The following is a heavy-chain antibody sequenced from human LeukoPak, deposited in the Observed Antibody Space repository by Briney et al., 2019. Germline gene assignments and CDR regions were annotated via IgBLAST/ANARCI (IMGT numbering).Heavy chain of an antibody. CDR2: IKQDGSEK. CDR1: GFTSSRYS. CDR3: ARDLRDRDYGGNSGGWGYYYYGMDV. V-gene: IGHV3-7*01. D-gene: IGHD4-17*01. Sequence: PGGSLRLSCAASGFTSSRYSMNWVRQAPGKGLEWVANIKQDGSEKYYVDSVKGRFTISRDNAKNSLYLQMNSLRAEDTAVYYCARDLRDRDYGGNSGGWGYYYYGMDVWGQGTTVTVSS. J-gene: IGHJ6*02.